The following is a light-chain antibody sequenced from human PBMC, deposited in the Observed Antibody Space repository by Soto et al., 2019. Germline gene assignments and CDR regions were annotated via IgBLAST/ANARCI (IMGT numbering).Light chain of an antibody. CDR1: RRISSAY. J-gene: IGKJ2*01. V-gene: IGKV3-20*01. Sequence: EVVLTQSPGTLSLSPGERATLSCRASRRISSAYLAWYQQKPGQAPRLLIYGASTRATDIPDRFTGSGSATDFTLIISRLEPEDFAVYYFLQSGNSPLTFGQGTRLEIK. CDR3: LQSGNSPLT. CDR2: GAS.